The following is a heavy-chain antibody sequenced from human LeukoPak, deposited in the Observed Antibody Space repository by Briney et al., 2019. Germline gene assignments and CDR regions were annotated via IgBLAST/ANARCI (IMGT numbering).Heavy chain of an antibody. CDR1: GGSISSYY. J-gene: IGHJ4*02. Sequence: SETLSLTCTVSGGSISSYYWSWIRQPPGKGLEWIGYIYYSGSTNYNPSLKSRVTISVDTSKNQFSLKLSSVTAADTAVYYCARGLGGNHYDSSGFDYWGQGTLVTVSS. V-gene: IGHV4-59*01. D-gene: IGHD3-22*01. CDR3: ARGLGGNHYDSSGFDY. CDR2: IYYSGST.